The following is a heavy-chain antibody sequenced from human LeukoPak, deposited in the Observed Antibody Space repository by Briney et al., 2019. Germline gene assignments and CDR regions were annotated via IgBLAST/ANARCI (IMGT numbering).Heavy chain of an antibody. Sequence: GGSLRLSCAASGFTFSSYAMSWVRQAPGKGLEWVSAIDSAGSTYYGDSVRGRFTISRDNSKNVLYLQMNSLRAEDTALYYCAKDQNTVATAPFDYWGQGTLVTVSS. V-gene: IGHV3-23*01. CDR1: GFTFSSYA. D-gene: IGHD4-17*01. J-gene: IGHJ4*02. CDR2: IDSAGST. CDR3: AKDQNTVATAPFDY.